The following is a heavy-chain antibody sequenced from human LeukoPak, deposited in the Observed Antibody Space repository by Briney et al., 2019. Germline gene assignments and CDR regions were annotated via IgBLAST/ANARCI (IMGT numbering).Heavy chain of an antibody. CDR3: AKGGTVAWYFDL. CDR2: ISYSGST. CDR1: GGSLSSSNNY. Sequence: SETLSLTCTVSGGSLSSSNNYWGWTRQPPGKGLEWFGSISYSGSTYYNPSLKSRVTISVDRSKNQLSLKLNSVTAADTAIYYCAKGGTVAWYFDLWGRGTLVTVSS. V-gene: IGHV4-39*07. J-gene: IGHJ2*01. D-gene: IGHD1-1*01.